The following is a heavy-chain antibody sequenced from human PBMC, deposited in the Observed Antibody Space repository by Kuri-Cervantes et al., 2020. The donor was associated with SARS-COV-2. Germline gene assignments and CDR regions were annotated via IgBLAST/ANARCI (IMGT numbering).Heavy chain of an antibody. CDR3: ARDPWGWYFDL. CDR2: ISWNSNNI. Sequence: SLKISCAASGFTFDDYAMHWVRQAPGKGLEWASGISWNSNNIDYEDSVKGRFTISRDNAKNSLFLQMNSLRAEDTAVYYCARDPWGWYFDLWGRGTLVTVSS. D-gene: IGHD7-27*01. J-gene: IGHJ2*01. CDR1: GFTFDDYA. V-gene: IGHV3-9*01.